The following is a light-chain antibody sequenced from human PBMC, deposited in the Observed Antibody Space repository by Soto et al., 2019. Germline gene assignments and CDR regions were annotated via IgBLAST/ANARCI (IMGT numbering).Light chain of an antibody. V-gene: IGKV3-15*01. CDR3: QQYDNWPQT. CDR2: GAS. Sequence: EVVLTQSPGTLSLAPGERATLSCRASQSVNSNYFTWYQQIPGQAPRLLIYGASTRATGIPARFSGSGSGTEFTLTISSLQSEDFAVYCCQQYDNWPQTFGQGTKVDIK. CDR1: QSVNSN. J-gene: IGKJ1*01.